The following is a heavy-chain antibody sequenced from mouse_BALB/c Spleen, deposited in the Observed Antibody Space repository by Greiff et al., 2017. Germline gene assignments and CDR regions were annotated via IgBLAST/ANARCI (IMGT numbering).Heavy chain of an antibody. CDR1: GFSLTSYG. Sequence: QVQLKESGPGLVAPSQSLSITCTVSGFSLTSYGVHWVRQPPGKGLEWLGVIWAGGSTNYNSALMSRLSISKDNSKSQVFLKMNSLQTDDTAMYYCARGKQEAWFAYWGQGTLVTVSA. V-gene: IGHV2-9*02. CDR2: IWAGGST. J-gene: IGHJ3*01. CDR3: ARGKQEAWFAY.